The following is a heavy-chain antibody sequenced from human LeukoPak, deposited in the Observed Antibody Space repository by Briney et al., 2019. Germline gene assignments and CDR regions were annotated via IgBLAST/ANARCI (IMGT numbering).Heavy chain of an antibody. CDR2: FDPEDGET. CDR3: ATGLWLSVTRHY. D-gene: IGHD4-17*01. Sequence: ASVKVSCKVSGYTLTELSMHWVRQAPGKGLEWMGGFDPEDGETIYAQKFQGRVTMTEDTSTDTAYMELSSLRSEDTAVYYCATGLWLSVTRHYWGQGTLVTVSS. V-gene: IGHV1-24*01. CDR1: GYTLTELS. J-gene: IGHJ4*02.